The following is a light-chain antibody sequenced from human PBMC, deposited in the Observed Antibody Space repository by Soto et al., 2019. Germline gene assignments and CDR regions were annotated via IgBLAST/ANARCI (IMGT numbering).Light chain of an antibody. V-gene: IGKV1-33*01. Sequence: IHMTHSPSSLFATVLYRVTITFQSTQDINIYLNFYQQKPGKAPNLLIYDASNLEIGVPSRFSGSGSRTHFSLAINNLQPEDVGTYFCQHYDNLPLTFGGGTKVDI. CDR2: DAS. CDR1: QDINIY. CDR3: QHYDNLPLT. J-gene: IGKJ4*01.